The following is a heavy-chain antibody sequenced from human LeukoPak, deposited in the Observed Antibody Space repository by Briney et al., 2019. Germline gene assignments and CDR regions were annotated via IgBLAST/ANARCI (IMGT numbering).Heavy chain of an antibody. J-gene: IGHJ6*03. CDR2: ISSSSIYL. D-gene: IGHD7-27*01. CDR3: ARSELGYNYHYMDV. V-gene: IGHV3-21*01. CDR1: GFTLSSYS. Sequence: GGSLRLSCAASGFTLSSYSMKWVRQAPGKGLEWVSSISSSSIYLYYADSVKGRFTISRDNAKNSLYLQMNSLRAEDTAVYYCARSELGYNYHYMDVWGKGTTVTVSS.